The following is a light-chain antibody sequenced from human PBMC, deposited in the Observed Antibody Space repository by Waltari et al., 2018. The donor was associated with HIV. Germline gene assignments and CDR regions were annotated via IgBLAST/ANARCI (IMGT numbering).Light chain of an antibody. CDR2: LAS. V-gene: IGKV1-5*03. Sequence: TRLTQSPSTLSAAIGDRFTITCRASQNIGNSLAWYQQHPGQAPTLLLSLASSLERGVPIRFSGSGSGSEFTLTISSLQNEDFATYYCQQFDTYYTLGPGTRLE. CDR1: QNIGNS. CDR3: QQFDTYYT. J-gene: IGKJ2*01.